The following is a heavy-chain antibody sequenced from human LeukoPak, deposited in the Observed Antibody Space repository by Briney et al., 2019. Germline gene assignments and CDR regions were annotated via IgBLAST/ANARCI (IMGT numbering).Heavy chain of an antibody. CDR1: GLTFSSYG. J-gene: IGHJ4*02. V-gene: IGHV3-30*18. CDR2: ISYDGSNK. D-gene: IGHD3-22*01. CDR3: AKDVGGYYDSSGYYYFDY. Sequence: GGSLRLSCAASGLTFSSYGMHWVRQAPGKGLEWVAVISYDGSNKYYADSVKGRFTISRDNSKNTLYLQMNSLRAEDTAVYYCAKDVGGYYDSSGYYYFDYWGQGTLVTVSS.